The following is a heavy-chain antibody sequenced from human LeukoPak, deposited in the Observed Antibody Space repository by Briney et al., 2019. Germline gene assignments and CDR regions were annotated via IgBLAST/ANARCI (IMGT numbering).Heavy chain of an antibody. CDR3: ARHASFIPY. D-gene: IGHD2-2*01. CDR2: ISDNEGST. CDR1: GFTFNYYA. J-gene: IGHJ4*02. V-gene: IGHV3-23*01. Sequence: GGSLRLSCAASGFTFNYYARSWVRQAPGKGLEWVSGISDNEGSTYCTDSVKGRFTISRDNTKNTVYLQMNNLRPDDTAVYFCARHASFIPYWGQGNLVTVSS.